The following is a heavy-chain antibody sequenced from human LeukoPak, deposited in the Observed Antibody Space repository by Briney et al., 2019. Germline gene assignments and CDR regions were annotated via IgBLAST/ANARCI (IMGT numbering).Heavy chain of an antibody. D-gene: IGHD3-9*01. V-gene: IGHV3-30*02. CDR3: AKAYFVGATQNNDD. Sequence: GGTLCLSCAASGFTFSNFAMQWVGQAPGLGREGWAFIRYDGGNTYYADAVNGRFTISRDNYMNTLYLQMNSLRAEDTAVYFCAKAYFVGATQNNDDGGQGTLVTVSS. CDR2: IRYDGGNT. J-gene: IGHJ4*02. CDR1: GFTFSNFA.